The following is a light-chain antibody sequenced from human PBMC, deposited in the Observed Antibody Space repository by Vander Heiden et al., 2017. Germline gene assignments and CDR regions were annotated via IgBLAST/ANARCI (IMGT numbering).Light chain of an antibody. Sequence: EIVMTQSPATLSVSPGERATLSCRASPSVTSNLAWYQQKPGQAPRLLIYGASTRATGIPARFSGSGSGTEFTLTISSLQSEDFAVYYCQQYNNWPRGLTFGGGTKVEIK. CDR3: QQYNNWPRGLT. CDR1: PSVTSN. V-gene: IGKV3-15*01. J-gene: IGKJ4*01. CDR2: GAS.